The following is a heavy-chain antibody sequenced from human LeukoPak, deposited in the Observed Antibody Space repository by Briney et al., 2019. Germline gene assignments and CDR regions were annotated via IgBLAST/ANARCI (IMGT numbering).Heavy chain of an antibody. CDR3: ARQGVMEGIVEVPAAKGWFDP. J-gene: IGHJ5*02. V-gene: IGHV5-51*01. D-gene: IGHD2-2*01. Sequence: GESLKISCKGSGYSFTSYWIGWVRQMPGKGLEWMGIIYPGDSDTRYSPSFQGQVTISADKSISTAYLQWSSLKASDTAMYYCARQGVMEGIVEVPAAKGWFDPWGQGTLVTVSS. CDR2: IYPGDSDT. CDR1: GYSFTSYW.